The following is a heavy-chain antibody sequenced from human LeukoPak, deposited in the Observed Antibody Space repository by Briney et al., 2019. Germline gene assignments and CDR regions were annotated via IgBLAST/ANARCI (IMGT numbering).Heavy chain of an antibody. V-gene: IGHV3-7*01. Sequence: GGSPRLSCAAAGFTLSRHWMSWVRQAKGKGLECVAKIREDGSEKHYVDSVKGRFTISRDNAKNSLYLQMTSLRAEDTAVYYCARGRSHYYYYYMDVWGKGTTVTISS. J-gene: IGHJ6*03. CDR2: IREDGSEK. CDR1: GFTLSRHW. CDR3: ARGRSHYYYYYMDV.